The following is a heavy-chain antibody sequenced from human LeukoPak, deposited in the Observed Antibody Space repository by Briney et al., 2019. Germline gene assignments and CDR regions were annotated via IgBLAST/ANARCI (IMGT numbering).Heavy chain of an antibody. Sequence: SVKVSCKASGGTFSSYAISWVRQAPGQGLEWMGRIIPILGIANYAQKFQGRVTITADKSTSTAYMELSSLRSEDTAVYYCARHIVVVPAAIASFDYWGQGTLVTVSS. D-gene: IGHD2-2*01. CDR3: ARHIVVVPAAIASFDY. CDR2: IIPILGIA. V-gene: IGHV1-69*04. J-gene: IGHJ4*02. CDR1: GGTFSSYA.